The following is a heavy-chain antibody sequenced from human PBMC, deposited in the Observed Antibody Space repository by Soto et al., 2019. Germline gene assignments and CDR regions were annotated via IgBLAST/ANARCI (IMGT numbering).Heavy chain of an antibody. Sequence: QVQLVESGGGVVQPGRSLRLSGAASGFTFSNYGMHWVRQAPGKGLEWVAVMSSDGNNKYYADSVKGRFTISRDNSKNTLYLQMNSLRAEDTAVYYCARGRIQLWFNPEHWYFDLWGRGTLVTVSS. D-gene: IGHD5-18*01. V-gene: IGHV3-33*01. CDR2: MSSDGNNK. CDR1: GFTFSNYG. J-gene: IGHJ2*01. CDR3: ARGRIQLWFNPEHWYFDL.